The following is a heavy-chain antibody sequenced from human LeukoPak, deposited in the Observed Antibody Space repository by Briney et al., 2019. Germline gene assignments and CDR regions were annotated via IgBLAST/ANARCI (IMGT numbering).Heavy chain of an antibody. J-gene: IGHJ4*02. D-gene: IGHD3-10*01. CDR3: ATVGFRRAYLFDS. Sequence: GGSLRLSCAASGFTFSSYAMHWVRQAPGTGLEWVAVISYDGSNKYYADSVKGRFTISRDNSKNTLYLQMNSLRAEDTAVYYCATVGFRRAYLFDSWGQGTLVTVSS. CDR2: ISYDGSNK. V-gene: IGHV3-30-3*01. CDR1: GFTFSSYA.